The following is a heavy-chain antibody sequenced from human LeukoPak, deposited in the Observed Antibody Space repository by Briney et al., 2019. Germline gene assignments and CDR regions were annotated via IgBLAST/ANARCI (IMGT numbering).Heavy chain of an antibody. D-gene: IGHD3-10*01. V-gene: IGHV4-59*02. CDR2: IYYSGST. Sequence: SETLSLTCTVSGGSVSSYYWSWIRQPPGKGLEWIGYIYYSGSTNYNPSLKSRVTMSVDTSKHKFSLKLSSVTAADTAVYYCASDSGTTGEVKFDPWGQGTLVTVSS. CDR1: GGSVSSYY. J-gene: IGHJ5*02. CDR3: ASDSGTTGEVKFDP.